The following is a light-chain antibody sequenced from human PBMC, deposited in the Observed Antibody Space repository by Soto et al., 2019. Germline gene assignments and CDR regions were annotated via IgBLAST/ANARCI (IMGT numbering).Light chain of an antibody. CDR1: SSDVGSYNL. CDR3: CAYAGSSTPVV. J-gene: IGLJ2*01. CDR2: EVS. Sequence: QSALTQPASVSGSPGQAITISCTGTSSDVGSYNLVSWYQQHPGKAPKLMMYEVSKRPSGVSNRCSGSKSGNTASLTISGLQAEDEADYYCCAYAGSSTPVVFGGGTKLTVL. V-gene: IGLV2-23*02.